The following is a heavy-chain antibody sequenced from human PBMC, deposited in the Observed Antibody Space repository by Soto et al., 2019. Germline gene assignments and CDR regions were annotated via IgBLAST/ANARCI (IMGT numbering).Heavy chain of an antibody. CDR3: ARGRGYYDFWSGYSLSDYYYGMDV. D-gene: IGHD3-3*01. CDR2: MNPNSGNT. J-gene: IGHJ6*02. V-gene: IGHV1-8*01. Sequence: ASVKVSCKASGYTLTSYDINWVRQATGQGLEWMGWMNPNSGNTGYAQKFQGRVTMTRNTSISTAYMELSSLRSEDTAVYYCARGRGYYDFWSGYSLSDYYYGMDVWGQGTTVTVSS. CDR1: GYTLTSYD.